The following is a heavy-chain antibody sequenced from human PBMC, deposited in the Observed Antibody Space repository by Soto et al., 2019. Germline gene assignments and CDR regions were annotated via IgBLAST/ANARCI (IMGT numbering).Heavy chain of an antibody. V-gene: IGHV3-7*03. J-gene: IGHJ4*02. CDR3: ARGYYDILTGYYGY. D-gene: IGHD3-9*01. CDR1: GFTFSSYW. Sequence: LRLSCAASGFTFSSYWMSWVRQAPGKGLEWVANIKQDGSEKYYVDSVKGRFTISRDNAKNSLYLQMNSLRAEDTAVYYCARGYYDILTGYYGYWGQGTLVTVSS. CDR2: IKQDGSEK.